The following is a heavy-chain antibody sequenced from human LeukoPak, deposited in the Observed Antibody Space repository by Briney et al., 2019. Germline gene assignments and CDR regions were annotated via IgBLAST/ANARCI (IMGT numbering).Heavy chain of an antibody. CDR1: GDSVSSNSAA. D-gene: IGHD2-15*01. V-gene: IGHV6-1*01. CDR3: ARENCSGGTCSMGSDY. Sequence: SQTLSLTCAISGDSVSSNSAAWNWIRQSPSRGLEWLGRTYYRSKWYHDYAVSVKSRITINPDTSKNQFSLQLNSVTPEDTAVYYCARENCSGGTCSMGSDYWGQGTLVTVSP. CDR2: TYYRSKWYH. J-gene: IGHJ4*02.